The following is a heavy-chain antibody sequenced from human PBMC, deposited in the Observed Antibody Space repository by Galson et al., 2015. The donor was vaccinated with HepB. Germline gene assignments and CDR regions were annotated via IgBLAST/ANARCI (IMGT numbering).Heavy chain of an antibody. CDR3: AKNLVELQRAWYYFDY. Sequence: SLRLSCAASRFTFSDYAMHWVRQAPGKGLEWVAVISSHGRNKYYADSVKGRFTISRDNSKNTLSLQMDSLRAEDTALYYCAKNLVELQRAWYYFDYWGQGAPVTVSS. V-gene: IGHV3-30-3*02. CDR2: ISSHGRNK. D-gene: IGHD1-7*01. CDR1: RFTFSDYA. J-gene: IGHJ4*02.